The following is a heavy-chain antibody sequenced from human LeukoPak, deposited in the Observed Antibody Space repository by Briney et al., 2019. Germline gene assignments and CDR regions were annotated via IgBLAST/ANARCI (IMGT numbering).Heavy chain of an antibody. CDR2: IYPGDYDT. J-gene: IGHJ5*02. V-gene: IGHV5-51*01. Sequence: GESLKISCQGSGYKFSNYWIGWVRQVPEKGLEWMGIIYPGDYDTRYSPSFQGQVTISADKSISTAYLQWSSLKASDTAMYYCARSWQPFPYNWFDPWGQGTLVTASS. CDR3: ARSWQPFPYNWFDP. D-gene: IGHD6-13*01. CDR1: GYKFSNYW.